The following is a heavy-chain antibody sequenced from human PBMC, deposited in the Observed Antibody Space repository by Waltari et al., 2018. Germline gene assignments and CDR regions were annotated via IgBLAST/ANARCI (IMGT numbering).Heavy chain of an antibody. V-gene: IGHV3-48*01. CDR2: ISTSSRGT. CDR3: AREAWYSNYLHYGMDV. D-gene: IGHD4-4*01. J-gene: IGHJ6*02. CDR1: AFIFSSIN. Sequence: EVQLVETGGGLVQPGGSLRLSCDASAFIFSSINITWVRQAPGKGLEWISYISTSSRGTYYADSVKGRFTISRDTAKNSLSLQMNSLRVEDTAVYYCAREAWYSNYLHYGMDVWGQGTTVTVSS.